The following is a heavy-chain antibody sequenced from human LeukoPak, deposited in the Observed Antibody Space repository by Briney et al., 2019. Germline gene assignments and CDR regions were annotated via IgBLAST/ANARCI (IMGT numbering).Heavy chain of an antibody. CDR1: GFTFSTYA. CDR3: AKDPPYTTSWYDLFDY. Sequence: PGGSLRLSCAASGFTFSTYAMSWVRQAPGKGLEWVSGISSSGASTYLADSVKGRFTISRDNSKNTLYLQMNSLRAEDTAVYFCAKDPPYTTSWYDLFDYWGQGTLVTVSP. V-gene: IGHV3-23*01. D-gene: IGHD6-13*01. CDR2: ISSSGAST. J-gene: IGHJ4*02.